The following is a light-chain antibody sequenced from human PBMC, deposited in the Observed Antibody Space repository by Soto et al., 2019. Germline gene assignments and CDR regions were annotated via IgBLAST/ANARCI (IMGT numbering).Light chain of an antibody. Sequence: DILMTQSPESLTVSVGERATIRCKSSQSLLYRSTGKNYLAWYQQKPRQPPKLLIYWASTQESGVPDRFSGSGSGTDFTLTISNVRAEDVAVYYCQRYYNTPLTVGGGTKVEIK. J-gene: IGKJ4*01. CDR3: QRYYNTPLT. V-gene: IGKV4-1*01. CDR1: QSLLYRSTGKNY. CDR2: WAS.